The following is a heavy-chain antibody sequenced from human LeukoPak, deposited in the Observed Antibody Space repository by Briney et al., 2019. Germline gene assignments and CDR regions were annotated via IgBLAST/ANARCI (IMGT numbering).Heavy chain of an antibody. D-gene: IGHD2-15*01. CDR1: GFTFSSYW. J-gene: IGHJ3*02. CDR3: ARVAAVVVAALDAFDI. Sequence: GGSLRLSCAASGFTFSSYWMSWVHQAPGKGLEWVANIKQDGSEKYYVDSVKGRFTISRDNAKNSLYLQMNSLRAEDTAVYYCARVAAVVVAALDAFDIWGQGTMVTVSS. CDR2: IKQDGSEK. V-gene: IGHV3-7*01.